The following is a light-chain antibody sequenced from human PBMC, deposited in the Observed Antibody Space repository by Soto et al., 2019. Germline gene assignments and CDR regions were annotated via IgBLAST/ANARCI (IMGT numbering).Light chain of an antibody. V-gene: IGLV2-14*01. CDR2: EVS. CDR1: SSDVGGYNY. Sequence: QSALTQPASVSGSPGQSITISCTGTSSDVGGYNYVSWYQQHPGKAPKVMIYEVSNRPSGVSNRFSGSKSGNTASLTISGLPAEDEAEYYFSSYTSSSTLVVFGGGTKGTVL. J-gene: IGLJ2*01. CDR3: SSYTSSSTLVV.